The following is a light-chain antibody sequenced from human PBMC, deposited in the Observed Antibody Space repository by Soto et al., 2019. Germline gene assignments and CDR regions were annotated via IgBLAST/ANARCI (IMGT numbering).Light chain of an antibody. V-gene: IGLV2-14*03. J-gene: IGLJ2*01. CDR2: DVS. CDR3: TSYTNIATLV. CDR1: SSAVGGYNF. Sequence: QSALTQPASVSGSPGQSITISSTGTSSAVGGYNFVSWYQHHPGKAPKLLVYDVSNRPSGVSNRFSASKSGNTASLTISGLQADDEANYYCTSYTNIATLVFGGGTQLTVL.